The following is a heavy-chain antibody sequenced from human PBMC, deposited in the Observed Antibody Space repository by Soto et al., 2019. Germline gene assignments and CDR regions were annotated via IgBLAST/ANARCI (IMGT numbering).Heavy chain of an antibody. J-gene: IGHJ4*02. CDR3: ARDVGNELTGNHYFDY. V-gene: IGHV3-30-3*01. Sequence: QVQLVESGGGVVQPGRSLRLSCAASGFTFSSYAMHWVRQAPGKGLEWVAVISYDGSNKYYADSVKGRFTISRDNSKNPLYLQMSSLRAEDTAVYYCARDVGNELTGNHYFDYWGQGTLVTVSS. CDR1: GFTFSSYA. D-gene: IGHD1-20*01. CDR2: ISYDGSNK.